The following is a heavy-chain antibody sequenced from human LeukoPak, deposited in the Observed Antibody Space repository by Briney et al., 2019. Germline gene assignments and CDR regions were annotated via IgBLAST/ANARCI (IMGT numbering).Heavy chain of an antibody. Sequence: SVKVSCKASGGTFSSYAISWVRQARGQGLEWMGGIIPIFGTANYAQKFQGRVTITADESTSTACMELSSLRSEDTAVYYCARDTALRSWFDPWGQGTLVTVSS. CDR3: ARDTALRSWFDP. D-gene: IGHD4-17*01. CDR2: IIPIFGTA. V-gene: IGHV1-69*01. CDR1: GGTFSSYA. J-gene: IGHJ5*02.